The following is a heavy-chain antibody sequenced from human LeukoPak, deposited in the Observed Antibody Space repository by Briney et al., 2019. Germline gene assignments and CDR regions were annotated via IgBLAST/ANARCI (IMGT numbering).Heavy chain of an antibody. D-gene: IGHD4-11*01. J-gene: IGHJ4*02. Sequence: SETLSLTCSVSGYSFSSGYFWDWIRQPPGKGLEWIGSVDHSGNTDFNPSLKSRVSISIDSSKNQVSLKLTSVTPADTAVYYCASCERYSVKSYHYWGQGTLVSVSS. V-gene: IGHV4-38-2*02. CDR2: VDHSGNT. CDR3: ASCERYSVKSYHY. CDR1: GYSFSSGYF.